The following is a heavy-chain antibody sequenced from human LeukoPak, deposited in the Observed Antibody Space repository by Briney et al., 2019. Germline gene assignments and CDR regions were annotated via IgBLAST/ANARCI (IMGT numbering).Heavy chain of an antibody. V-gene: IGHV4-4*09. CDR3: ARYSSSSLGAFDI. J-gene: IGHJ3*02. CDR1: GGSISSYY. CDR2: IYTSGST. D-gene: IGHD6-6*01. Sequence: PSETLTLTCTGSGGSISSYYWSWIRQPPGKGLEWIGYIYTSGSTNYNPSLKSRVTISVDTSKSQFSLKLSSVTAADTAVYYCARYSSSSLGAFDIWGQGTMVTVSS.